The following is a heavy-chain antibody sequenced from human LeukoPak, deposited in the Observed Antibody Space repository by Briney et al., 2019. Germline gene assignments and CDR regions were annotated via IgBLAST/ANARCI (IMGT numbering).Heavy chain of an antibody. Sequence: AAVKVSCKPSGYTFTGYDINWVRHATGQGLERMGWINPNSGNTGYAQKSQGRVTITRNTSISTAYMELSSLRSEDTAVYYCARGRDGASDAFDIWGQGTMVTVSS. D-gene: IGHD1-26*01. CDR1: GYTFTGYD. CDR2: INPNSGNT. V-gene: IGHV1-8*01. J-gene: IGHJ3*02. CDR3: ARGRDGASDAFDI.